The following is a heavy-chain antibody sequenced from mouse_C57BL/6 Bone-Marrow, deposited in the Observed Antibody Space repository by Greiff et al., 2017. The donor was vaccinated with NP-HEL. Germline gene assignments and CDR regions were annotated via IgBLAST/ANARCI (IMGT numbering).Heavy chain of an antibody. CDR1: EYEFPSHD. Sequence: EVKLMESGGGLVQPGESLKLSCESNEYEFPSHDMSWVRKTPEKRLELVAAINSDGGSTYYPDTMERRFIMSRDNTKKTPYLQMSSLRSEDTALYYCARHSNYDLYYAMDYWGQGTSVTVSS. J-gene: IGHJ4*01. D-gene: IGHD2-5*01. CDR2: INSDGGST. CDR3: ARHSNYDLYYAMDY. V-gene: IGHV5-2*01.